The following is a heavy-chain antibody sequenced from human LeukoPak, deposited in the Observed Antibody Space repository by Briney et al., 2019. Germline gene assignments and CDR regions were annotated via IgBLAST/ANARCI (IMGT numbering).Heavy chain of an antibody. D-gene: IGHD1/OR15-1a*01. V-gene: IGHV1-69*04. CDR3: ATIPARDPFDY. CDR2: IIPILGIA. CDR1: GGTFSSYA. J-gene: IGHJ4*02. Sequence: SVKVSCKASGGTFSSYAISWVRQAPGQGLEWMGRIIPILGIANYAQKFQGRVTMTEDTSTDTAYMELSSLRSEDTAVYYCATIPARDPFDYWGQGTLVTVSS.